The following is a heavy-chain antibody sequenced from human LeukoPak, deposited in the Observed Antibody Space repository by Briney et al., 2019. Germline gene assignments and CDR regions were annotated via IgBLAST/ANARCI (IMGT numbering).Heavy chain of an antibody. CDR1: GYTFTSYY. J-gene: IGHJ4*02. CDR3: ARAEGIPQWLGKRYPYYFDY. V-gene: IGHV1-46*01. D-gene: IGHD6-19*01. CDR2: INPSGGST. Sequence: GASVKVSCKASGYTFTSYYMHWVRQAPGQGLEWMGIINPSGGSTSYAQKFQGRVTMTRDTSISTAYMELSRLRSDDTAVYYCARAEGIPQWLGKRYPYYFDYWGQGTLVTVSS.